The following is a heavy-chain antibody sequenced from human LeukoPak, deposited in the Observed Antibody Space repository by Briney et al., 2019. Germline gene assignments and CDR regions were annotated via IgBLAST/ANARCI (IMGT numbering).Heavy chain of an antibody. J-gene: IGHJ6*03. CDR2: ISGSGGST. Sequence: GGTLRLSCAASGFTFSSYGMSWVRQAPGKGLEWVSAISGSGGSTYYADSVKGRFTISRDNSKNTLYLQMNSLRAEDTAVYYCAKDSYSSSWTYYYYYYMDVWGKGTTVTISS. D-gene: IGHD6-13*01. CDR1: GFTFSSYG. CDR3: AKDSYSSSWTYYYYYYMDV. V-gene: IGHV3-23*01.